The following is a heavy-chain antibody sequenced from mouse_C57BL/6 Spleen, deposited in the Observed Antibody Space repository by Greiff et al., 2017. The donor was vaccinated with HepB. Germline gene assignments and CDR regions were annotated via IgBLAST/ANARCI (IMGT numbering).Heavy chain of an antibody. CDR1: GYTFTDYY. J-gene: IGHJ2*01. Sequence: EVQLQQSGPELVKPGASVKISCKASGYTFTDYYMNWVKQSHGKSLEWIGDINPNNGGTSYNQKFKGKATLTVDKSSSTAYMELRSLTSEDSAVYYCAREGLDYWGQSTTLTVSS. CDR2: INPNNGGT. V-gene: IGHV1-26*01. CDR3: AREGLDY. D-gene: IGHD3-3*01.